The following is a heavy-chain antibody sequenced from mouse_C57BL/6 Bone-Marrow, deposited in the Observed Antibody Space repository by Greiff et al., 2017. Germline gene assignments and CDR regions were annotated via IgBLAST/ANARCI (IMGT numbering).Heavy chain of an antibody. CDR1: GFSFTSYA. D-gene: IGHD1-1*01. Sequence: VKLMESGPGLVAPSQSLSISCTASGFSFTSYAISWVRQPPGKGLEWLGVIRTDGGTNYNSATKSSLSISKDNSESQVFLKMNSLQTDDAARYYCARKGVTTVFDYWGQGTTLTVSS. CDR2: IRTDGGT. CDR3: ARKGVTTVFDY. V-gene: IGHV2-9-1*01. J-gene: IGHJ2*01.